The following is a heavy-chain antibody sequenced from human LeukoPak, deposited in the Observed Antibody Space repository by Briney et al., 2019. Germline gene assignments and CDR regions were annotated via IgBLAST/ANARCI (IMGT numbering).Heavy chain of an antibody. CDR3: AKDQDSGTYYVRYFQH. J-gene: IGHJ1*01. CDR1: GFSFSSYG. V-gene: IGHV3-30*18. D-gene: IGHD1-26*01. Sequence: GRSLRLSCAASGFSFSSYGMHWVSQAPGKGLEWVAVISYDGRKEYYADSVKGRFTISRDKAKNTLYLQMNSLRVEDTAVYFCAKDQDSGTYYVRYFQHWGQGTLVTVSS. CDR2: ISYDGRKE.